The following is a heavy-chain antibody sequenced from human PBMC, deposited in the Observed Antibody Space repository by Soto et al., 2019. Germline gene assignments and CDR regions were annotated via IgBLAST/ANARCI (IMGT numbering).Heavy chain of an antibody. CDR2: INHLGSI. CDR3: ARGGISHWAYFYYMDV. D-gene: IGHD2-21*01. V-gene: IGHV4-34*01. CDR1: GWTLTDYF. Sequence: SETLSLTCVVSGWTLTDYFWSWIRQPPGMALEWIGEINHLGSINYNPSLKSRVTMSVDTSKNQFSLTLNSVTAADTATYYCARGGISHWAYFYYMDVWDRGTTVTVSS. J-gene: IGHJ6*03.